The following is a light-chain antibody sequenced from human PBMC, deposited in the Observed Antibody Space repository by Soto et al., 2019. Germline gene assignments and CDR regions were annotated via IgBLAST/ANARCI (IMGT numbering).Light chain of an antibody. CDR1: QSISSS. CDR3: QQYNSYLLT. J-gene: IGKJ3*01. CDR2: DAS. V-gene: IGKV1-5*01. Sequence: DIQMTQSPSTLSASVGDRVTITCRASQSISSSLAWYKQKPGQAPNLLIYDASSMESGVPSRFSGSGFGTDFTLTISSLQPDDFATYYCQQYNSYLLTFGPGTTVDIK.